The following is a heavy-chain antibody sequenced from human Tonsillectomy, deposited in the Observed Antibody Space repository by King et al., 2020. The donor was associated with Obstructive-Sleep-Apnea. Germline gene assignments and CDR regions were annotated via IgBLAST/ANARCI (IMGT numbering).Heavy chain of an antibody. CDR2: IYWDDDK. J-gene: IGHJ4*02. V-gene: IGHV2-5*02. Sequence: TLKESGPTLVKPTQTLTLTCTFSGFSFSTSAVGVGWIRQPPGKALEWLALIYWDDDKRYSPSLKNRLTVTKHTSKNQVVLTMTNMDPVDTATYYCVHSDRILFDYWGQGTLVTVSP. D-gene: IGHD2-15*01. CDR1: GFSFSTSAVG. CDR3: VHSDRILFDY.